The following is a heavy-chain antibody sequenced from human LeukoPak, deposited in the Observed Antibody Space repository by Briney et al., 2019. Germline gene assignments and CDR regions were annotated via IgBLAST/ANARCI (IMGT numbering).Heavy chain of an antibody. Sequence: SETLSLTCTVSGDSISGYYWSWIRQPPGKGLEYIGYIYHSGTTNYSPSLKSRVTILVDTSKNQFSLKLSSVAAADTAVYYCARLPSGGGHSDFWGQGILVTVSS. CDR3: ARLPSGGGHSDF. D-gene: IGHD2-21*01. CDR2: IYHSGTT. CDR1: GDSISGYY. J-gene: IGHJ4*02. V-gene: IGHV4-59*08.